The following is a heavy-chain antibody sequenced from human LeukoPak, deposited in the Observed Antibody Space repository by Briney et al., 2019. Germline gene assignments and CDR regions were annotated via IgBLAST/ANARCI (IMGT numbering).Heavy chain of an antibody. CDR2: ISSSGNSI. CDR1: GFTFSSYE. V-gene: IGHV3-48*03. J-gene: IGHJ4*02. CDR3: ARDPGIAVAGTNVDY. D-gene: IGHD6-19*01. Sequence: GGSLRLSCAASGFTFSSYEMNWVRQAPGKGLEWVSYISSSGNSIYYANSVKGRFTISRDSAKNSLYLQMNSLRAEDTAVYYCARDPGIAVAGTNVDYWGQGTLVTVSS.